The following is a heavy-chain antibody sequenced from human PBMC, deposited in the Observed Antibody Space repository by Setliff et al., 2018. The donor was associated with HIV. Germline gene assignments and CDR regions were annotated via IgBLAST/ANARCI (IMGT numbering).Heavy chain of an antibody. CDR2: ISTYSGGT. J-gene: IGHJ4*02. CDR1: GYTFTHYA. Sequence: ASVKVSCKTSGYTFTHYAVSWVRQAPGQGLEWMGWISTYSGGTNYAQKFQGRVTMTRDASISTAYMELSRLRSDDTAVYYCATLDYWGQGTLVTVSS. V-gene: IGHV1-2*02. CDR3: ATLDY.